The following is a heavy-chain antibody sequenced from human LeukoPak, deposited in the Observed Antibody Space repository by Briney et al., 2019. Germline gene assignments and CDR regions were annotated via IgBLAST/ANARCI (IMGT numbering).Heavy chain of an antibody. J-gene: IGHJ3*02. CDR2: INPNSGGT. Sequence: ASVKVSCKASGYTFTGYYMHWVRQAPGQGLEWMGWINPNSGGTNYAQKFQGRVTMTRDTSISTAYMELSRLRSDDTAVYYCATAGGWFENAFDIWGQGTMVTVSS. CDR3: ATAGGWFENAFDI. CDR1: GYTFTGYY. V-gene: IGHV1-2*02. D-gene: IGHD6-19*01.